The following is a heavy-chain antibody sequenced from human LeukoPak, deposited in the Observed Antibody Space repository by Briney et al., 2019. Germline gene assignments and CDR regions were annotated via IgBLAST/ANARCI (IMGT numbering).Heavy chain of an antibody. CDR1: GYTFTSYG. J-gene: IGHJ4*02. CDR3: ARDLKRGYSSGRYSWGTGSSNDF. V-gene: IGHV1-18*01. CDR2: ISPYNSNT. Sequence: ASVKVSCTASGYTFTSYGISWVRQAPGQGLEWMGWISPYNSNTYYAQNFQGRVTMTTDTSTSTTYMELRSLRSDDTAVYYCARDLKRGYSSGRYSWGTGSSNDFWGQGTLVTVSS. D-gene: IGHD6-19*01.